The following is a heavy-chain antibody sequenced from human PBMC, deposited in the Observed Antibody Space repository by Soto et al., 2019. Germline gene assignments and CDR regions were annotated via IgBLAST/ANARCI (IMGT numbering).Heavy chain of an antibody. Sequence: QVQLQESGPGLVKPSQTLSLTCTVSGGSISSGDYYWSWIRQPPGKGLEWIGYIYYSGSTYYNPSLKSRVTISVDTSKNQFSLQLSSVTAADTAVYYCARVIQDIVVVVAAPPPGWFDPWGQGTLVTVSS. J-gene: IGHJ5*02. CDR3: ARVIQDIVVVVAAPPPGWFDP. CDR2: IYYSGST. V-gene: IGHV4-30-4*01. CDR1: GGSISSGDYY. D-gene: IGHD2-15*01.